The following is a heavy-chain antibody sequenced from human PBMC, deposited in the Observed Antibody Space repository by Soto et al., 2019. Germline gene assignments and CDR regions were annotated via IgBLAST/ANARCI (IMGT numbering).Heavy chain of an antibody. D-gene: IGHD6-13*01. CDR2: IYHSGST. CDR3: ASGVAAAGWGTVADY. Sequence: QVQLQESGPGLVKPSGTLSLTCAVSGGSISSSNWWSWVRQPPGKGLEWIGEIYHSGSTNYNPSLKSRVTIXXDXSXXQLSLNLSSVTAADTAVYYCASGVAAAGWGTVADYWGQGTLVTVSS. CDR1: GGSISSSNW. J-gene: IGHJ4*02. V-gene: IGHV4-4*02.